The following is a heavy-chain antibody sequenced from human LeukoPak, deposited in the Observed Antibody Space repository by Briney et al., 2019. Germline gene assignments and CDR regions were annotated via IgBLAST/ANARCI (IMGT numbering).Heavy chain of an antibody. V-gene: IGHV5-51*01. CDR1: GYIFSNYW. CDR2: IYPGDSET. J-gene: IGHJ6*03. CDR3: ARANISPRVPWYYHYVDV. Sequence: GESLNFSCQASGYIFSNYWIGWVRQLPGKGLEGLAIIYPGDSETKYSPSFQGQATTSVDKSISTTYLQWSSVKASDTAMYYCARANISPRVPWYYHYVDVWGKGTTVTVSS. D-gene: IGHD2/OR15-2a*01.